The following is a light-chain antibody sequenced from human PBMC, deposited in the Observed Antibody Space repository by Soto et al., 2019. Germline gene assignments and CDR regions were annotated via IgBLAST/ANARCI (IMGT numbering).Light chain of an antibody. CDR1: QRVSSRA. CDR3: QQYGSSPPVYT. J-gene: IGKJ2*01. Sequence: ENVLTQSPGTLYLSPGERDTLYCRASQRVSSRALDWYQQKPGQALRLLIYGASIRATGIPDRFSGSGSGTDFTLTINRLEPEDFAVYYCQQYGSSPPVYTFGQRNKLEIK. CDR2: GAS. V-gene: IGKV3-20*01.